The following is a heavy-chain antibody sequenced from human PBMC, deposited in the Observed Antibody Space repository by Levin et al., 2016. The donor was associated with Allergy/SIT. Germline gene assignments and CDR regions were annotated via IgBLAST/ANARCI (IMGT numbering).Heavy chain of an antibody. CDR3: AKDRGRVVDYYYYMDV. D-gene: IGHD2-15*01. CDR2: ISYDGSNK. J-gene: IGHJ6*03. V-gene: IGHV3-30*18. Sequence: WIRQPPGKGLEWVAVISYDGSNKYYADSVKGRFTISRDNSKNTLYLQMNSLRAEDTAVYYCAKDRGRVVDYYYYMDVWGKGTTVTVSS.